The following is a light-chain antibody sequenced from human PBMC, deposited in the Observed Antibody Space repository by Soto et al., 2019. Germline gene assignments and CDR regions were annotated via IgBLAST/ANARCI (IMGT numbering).Light chain of an antibody. V-gene: IGKV1-33*01. J-gene: IGKJ4*01. CDR3: QQYDNLPT. CDR1: QDISNY. Sequence: DIQMTQSPSSLSASVGDRVTITCQASQDISNYLNWYQQKPGKAPKLLIYDASNLETGVPSRFSGSGSGTDFTSTISSLQAEDIATYYCQQYDNLPTFGGGTKVEIK. CDR2: DAS.